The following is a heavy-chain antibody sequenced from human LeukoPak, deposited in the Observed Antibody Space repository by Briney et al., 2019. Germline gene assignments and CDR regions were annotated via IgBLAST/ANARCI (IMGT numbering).Heavy chain of an antibody. Sequence: SETLSLTCEVYGGSFSGYYWSWLRQPPGKGLEWIGEINHSGRTNYNPPLNSRVTISVDASKRQFSLKVSSVTAADTAVYYCARSLMITPAPMDFDFWGQGTLVTVSS. CDR3: ARSLMITPAPMDFDF. J-gene: IGHJ4*02. D-gene: IGHD2-2*01. CDR2: INHSGRT. V-gene: IGHV4-34*01. CDR1: GGSFSGYY.